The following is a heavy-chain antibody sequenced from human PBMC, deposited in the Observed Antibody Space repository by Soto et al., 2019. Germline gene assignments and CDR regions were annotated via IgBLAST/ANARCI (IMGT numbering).Heavy chain of an antibody. Sequence: GASVMFCKASGYSFKDHYMHWVRQAPGRGLEWVGIINPSGEHTNYAQQFRGRVAMTRDTSTSTAYMELRSLRSEDTAVYFCARISCKGGSCYFDFDHWGQGTLVTVSS. V-gene: IGHV1-46*02. CDR3: ARISCKGGSCYFDFDH. CDR2: INPSGEHT. CDR1: GYSFKDHY. D-gene: IGHD2-15*01. J-gene: IGHJ4*02.